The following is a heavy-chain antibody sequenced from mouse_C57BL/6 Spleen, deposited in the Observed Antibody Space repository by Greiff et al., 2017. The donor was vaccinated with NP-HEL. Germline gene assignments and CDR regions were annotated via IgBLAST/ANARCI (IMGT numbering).Heavy chain of an antibody. Sequence: EVNVVESGGGLVKPGGSLKLSCAASGFTFSDYGMHWVRQAPEKGLEWVAYISSGSSTIYYADTVKGRFTISRDNAKNTLFLQMTSLRSEDTAMYYCARTHTTVVAMDYWGQGTSVTVSS. CDR2: ISSGSSTI. CDR3: ARTHTTVVAMDY. D-gene: IGHD1-1*01. J-gene: IGHJ4*01. CDR1: GFTFSDYG. V-gene: IGHV5-17*01.